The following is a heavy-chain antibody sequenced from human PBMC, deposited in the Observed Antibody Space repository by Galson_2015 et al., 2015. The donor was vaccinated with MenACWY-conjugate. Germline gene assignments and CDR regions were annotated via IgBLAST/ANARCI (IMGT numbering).Heavy chain of an antibody. Sequence: SLRLSCAASGFTFSNFGLSWVRKAPGEGLEWVSSIGGSGDSTYYADSVKGRFTISRDNSRNTLSLQMNSLRAEDTAVYYCAKFGPSGGVTTGWILHLDSWGQGTLVIVSS. CDR1: GFTFSNFG. J-gene: IGHJ4*02. CDR2: IGGSGDST. CDR3: AKFGPSGGVTTGWILHLDS. V-gene: IGHV3-23*01. D-gene: IGHD1-26*01.